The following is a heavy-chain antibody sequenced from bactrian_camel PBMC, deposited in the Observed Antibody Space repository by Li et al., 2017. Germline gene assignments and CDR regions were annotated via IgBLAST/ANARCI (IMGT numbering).Heavy chain of an antibody. CDR1: GFTFSRYY. Sequence: HVQLVESGGGLVQPGGSLRLSSAASGFTFSRYYMQWVRQAPGKGLEWVSNLSGGGGLSGYADSVKGRFTISRDNAKDTVYLQMSSLESEDTALYYCATVYTRSVVLHRAFGNWGQGTQVTVS. V-gene: IGHV3S1*01. CDR2: LSGGGGLS. D-gene: IGHD2*01. CDR3: ATVYTRSVVLHRAFGN. J-gene: IGHJ6*01.